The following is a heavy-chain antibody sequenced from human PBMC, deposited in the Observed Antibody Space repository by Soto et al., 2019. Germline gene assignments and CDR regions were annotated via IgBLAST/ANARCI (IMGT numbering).Heavy chain of an antibody. V-gene: IGHV4-31*03. CDR1: GGSISSGGYY. CDR2: IYYSGTT. CDR3: ARKATVTTCFDY. Sequence: QVQLQESGPGLVKPSQTLSLTCTVSGGSISSGGYYWSWIRQHPGKGLGWIGYIYYSGTTYDNPSLKSRVNISVDTSKNQFSLRLSSVTAADTAVYRCARKATVTTCFDYWGQGTLVTVSS. D-gene: IGHD4-17*01. J-gene: IGHJ4*02.